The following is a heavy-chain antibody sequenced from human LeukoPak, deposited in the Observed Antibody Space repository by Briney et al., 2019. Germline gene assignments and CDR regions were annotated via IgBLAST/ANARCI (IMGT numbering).Heavy chain of an antibody. Sequence: GGSLRLSCTASRVTFSGYTMNWVRQAPGKGLELVSSISRRRSDIYYAGSVKGRFTISISNARNSLYLQMSSLRAEDTAVYYCARALYYDILTGYQTHTYYFDYWGQGTLVTVSS. J-gene: IGHJ4*02. CDR2: ISRRRSDI. CDR3: ARALYYDILTGYQTHTYYFDY. CDR1: RVTFSGYT. D-gene: IGHD3-9*01. V-gene: IGHV3-21*01.